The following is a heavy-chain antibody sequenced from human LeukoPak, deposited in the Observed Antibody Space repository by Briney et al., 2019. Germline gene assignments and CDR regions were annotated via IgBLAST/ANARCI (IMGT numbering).Heavy chain of an antibody. Sequence: ASVKVSCKASGYTFTGYYMHWVRQAPGQGLEWMGWINPNSGGTNYAQKFQGRATMTRDTSISTAYMELSRLRSDDTAVYYCARDSAVRHFWSGYYGYWGQGTLVTVSS. CDR3: ARDSAVRHFWSGYYGY. D-gene: IGHD3-3*02. CDR1: GYTFTGYY. V-gene: IGHV1-2*02. CDR2: INPNSGGT. J-gene: IGHJ4*02.